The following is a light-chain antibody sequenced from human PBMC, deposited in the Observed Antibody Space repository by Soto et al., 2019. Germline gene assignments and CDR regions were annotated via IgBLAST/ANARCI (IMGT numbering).Light chain of an antibody. J-gene: IGKJ1*01. CDR2: GAS. CDR1: QSVSSN. CDR3: HQYNNWPRT. V-gene: IGKV3-15*01. Sequence: EIVMTQSPATLSVSPGEGATLSCRASQSVSSNLAWYQQKPGQAPRLLIYGASTRANGIPARFSGSGSGTEFTLTISSLQSEDFAVYYCHQYNNWPRTFGQGTKVEIK.